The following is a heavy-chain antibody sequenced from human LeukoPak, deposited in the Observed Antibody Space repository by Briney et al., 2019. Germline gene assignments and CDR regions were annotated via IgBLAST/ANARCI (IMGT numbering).Heavy chain of an antibody. D-gene: IGHD3-22*01. J-gene: IGHJ3*02. CDR3: ARGYYYYDSSGRNDAFDI. CDR2: IYYSGST. V-gene: IGHV4-31*03. Sequence: PSETLSLTCTVSGGSISSGGYYWSWLRQHPGKGLEWIGYIYYSGSTYYNPSLKSRVTISVDTSKNQFSLKLSSVTAADTAVYYCARGYYYYDSSGRNDAFDIWGQGTMVTVSS. CDR1: GGSISSGGYY.